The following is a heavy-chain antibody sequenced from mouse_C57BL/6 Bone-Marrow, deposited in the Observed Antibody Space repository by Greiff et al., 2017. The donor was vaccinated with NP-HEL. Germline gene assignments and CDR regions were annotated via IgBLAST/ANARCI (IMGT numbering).Heavy chain of an antibody. D-gene: IGHD4-1*01. J-gene: IGHJ4*01. CDR1: GYTFTSYW. Sequence: QVQLQQPGAELVMPGASVKLSCKASGYTFTSYWMHWVKQRPGQGLEWIGEIDPSDSYTNYNQKFKGKSTLTVDKSSSTAYMQLSSLTSEDSAVYYCASGTWYAMDYWGQGTSVTVSS. V-gene: IGHV1-69*01. CDR3: ASGTWYAMDY. CDR2: IDPSDSYT.